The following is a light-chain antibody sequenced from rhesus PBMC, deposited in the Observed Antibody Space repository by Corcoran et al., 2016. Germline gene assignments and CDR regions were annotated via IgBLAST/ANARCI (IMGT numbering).Light chain of an antibody. J-gene: IGKJ1*01. CDR2: GAS. CDR1: QSVSSY. CDR3: CQHSSGWT. V-gene: IGKV3-10*01. Sequence: QVILTQSPATLSLSPGESATLSCMASQSVSSYLAGYQQKPGQAPRLLIYGASRRATGIPDRFSGSGSGTDFTLTISSLETGDVGVYHCCQHSSGWTFGQGTKVEIK.